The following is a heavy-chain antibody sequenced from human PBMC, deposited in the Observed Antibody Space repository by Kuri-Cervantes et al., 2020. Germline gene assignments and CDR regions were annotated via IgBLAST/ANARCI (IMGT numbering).Heavy chain of an antibody. J-gene: IGHJ4*02. CDR3: AREQEEGTRGNYFDY. CDR1: GFTFSSYA. CDR2: ISYDGSNK. D-gene: IGHD3-10*01. Sequence: GESLKISCAASGFTFSSYAMHWVRQAPGKGLEWVAVISYDGSNKYYADSVKGRFTISRDNSKNTLYLQMNSLRAEDTAVYYCAREQEEGTRGNYFDYWGQGTLVTVSS. V-gene: IGHV3-30-3*01.